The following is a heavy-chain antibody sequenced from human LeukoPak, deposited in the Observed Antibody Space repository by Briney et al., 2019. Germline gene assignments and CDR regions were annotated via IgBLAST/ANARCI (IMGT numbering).Heavy chain of an antibody. V-gene: IGHV3-30*02. CDR3: VKDNPVLHY. Sequence: PGGSLRLSCTTSGLTFNTCGMQWVRQAPGRGLEWLTLIRPDGTKKFYSDSVKGRFTVSRDNSKNMLYLEMNSLRSEDTAVYYCVKDNPVLHYWGQGILVTVSS. CDR1: GLTFNTCG. J-gene: IGHJ4*02. CDR2: IRPDGTKK.